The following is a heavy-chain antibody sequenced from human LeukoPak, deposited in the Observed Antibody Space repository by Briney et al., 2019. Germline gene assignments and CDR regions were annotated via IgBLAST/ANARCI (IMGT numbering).Heavy chain of an antibody. CDR2: ISYDGSNK. D-gene: IGHD6-13*01. Sequence: GGSLRLSCAASGFTFSSYGMHWVRQAPGKGLEWVAVISYDGSNKYYADSVKGRFTISRDNSKNTLYLQMNSLRAEDTAVYYCAGQAEGQLVSAYFDYWGQGTLVTVSS. J-gene: IGHJ4*02. CDR1: GFTFSSYG. V-gene: IGHV3-30*19. CDR3: AGQAEGQLVSAYFDY.